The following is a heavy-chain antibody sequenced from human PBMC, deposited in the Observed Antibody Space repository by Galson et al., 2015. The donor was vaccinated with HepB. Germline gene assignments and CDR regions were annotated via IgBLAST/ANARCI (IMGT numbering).Heavy chain of an antibody. CDR2: TYYRSKWYR. V-gene: IGHV6-1*01. Sequence: CAISGDSVSSNSAAWNWIRQSPSRGLEWLGRTYYRSKWYRDYAVSLKSRITINPDTSKSQFSLQLNSVTPEDTAVYYCARGYSSSFDYWGQGTLVTVSS. CDR1: GDSVSSNSAA. D-gene: IGHD6-6*01. CDR3: ARGYSSSFDY. J-gene: IGHJ4*02.